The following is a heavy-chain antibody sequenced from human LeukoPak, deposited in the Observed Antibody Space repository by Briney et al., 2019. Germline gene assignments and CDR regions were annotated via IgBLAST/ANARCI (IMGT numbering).Heavy chain of an antibody. CDR2: ISGSGGST. CDR1: GFTFSTYG. Sequence: GGSLRLSCAASGFTFSTYGMHWVRQAPGKGLEWVSAISGSGGSTYYADSVKGRFTISRDNSKNTLYLQMNNLRAEDTAVYYCAKTRGSGPFDYWGQGTLVTVSS. D-gene: IGHD3-10*01. J-gene: IGHJ4*02. CDR3: AKTRGSGPFDY. V-gene: IGHV3-23*01.